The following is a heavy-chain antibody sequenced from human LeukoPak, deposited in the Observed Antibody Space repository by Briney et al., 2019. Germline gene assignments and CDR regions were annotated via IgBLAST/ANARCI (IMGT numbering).Heavy chain of an antibody. CDR2: IYYSGST. CDR1: GGSISSSSYY. Sequence: KPSETLSLTCTVSGGSISSSSYYWGWIRQPPGKGLEWIGSIYYSGSTYYNPSLKSRVTISVDTSKNQFSLKLSSVTAADTAVYYCARQRKRWLQQNFDYWGQGTLVTVSS. V-gene: IGHV4-39*07. CDR3: ARQRKRWLQQNFDY. J-gene: IGHJ4*02. D-gene: IGHD5-24*01.